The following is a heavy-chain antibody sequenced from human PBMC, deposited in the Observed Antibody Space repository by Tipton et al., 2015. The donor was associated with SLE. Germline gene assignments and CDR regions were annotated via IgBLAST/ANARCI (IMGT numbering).Heavy chain of an antibody. Sequence: LRLSCTVSGGSISSYYWSWIRQPPGKGLEWIGEINHSGSTNYNPSLKSRVTISVDTSKNQFSLKLSSVTAADTAVYYCARGDELEWLPNDAFDIWGQGTMVTVSS. J-gene: IGHJ3*02. CDR2: INHSGST. D-gene: IGHD3-3*01. V-gene: IGHV4-34*01. CDR1: GGSISSYY. CDR3: ARGDELEWLPNDAFDI.